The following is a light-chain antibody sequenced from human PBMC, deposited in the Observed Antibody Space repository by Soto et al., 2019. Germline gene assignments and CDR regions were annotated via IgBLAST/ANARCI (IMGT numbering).Light chain of an antibody. CDR1: QSISSW. V-gene: IGKV1-5*01. Sequence: DIQMTQSPSTLSASVGDRVTITCLARQSISSWLSWYQQKPGKAPNLLIYDASSLESGVPSRFRGSGSGTEFTLSISSLQPDDFATYYCQKYNSFLYTLGQGTKLEIK. CDR2: DAS. CDR3: QKYNSFLYT. J-gene: IGKJ2*01.